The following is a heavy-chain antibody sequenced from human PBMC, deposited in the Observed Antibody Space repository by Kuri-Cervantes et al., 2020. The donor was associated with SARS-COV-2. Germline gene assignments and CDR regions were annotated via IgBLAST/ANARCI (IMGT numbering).Heavy chain of an antibody. CDR3: CSKHFDY. V-gene: IGHV1-24*01. Sequence: ASVKVSCRVSGHALTELSMHWVRQAPGEGPEWMGGYDPEDGEIIYPQKFQGRVTMTEDTSTDTAYMELSRLRSDDTAVYYCCSKHFDYWGQGTLVTVSS. CDR1: GHALTELS. D-gene: IGHD3-10*02. J-gene: IGHJ4*02. CDR2: YDPEDGEI.